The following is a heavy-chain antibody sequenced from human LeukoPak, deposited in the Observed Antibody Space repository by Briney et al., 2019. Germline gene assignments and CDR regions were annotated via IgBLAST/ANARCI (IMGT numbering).Heavy chain of an antibody. D-gene: IGHD6-6*01. CDR3: ASGHSSSSFDY. Sequence: GGSLRLSCAASGFTFSSYGMHWVRQAPGKGLEWVAVIGYDGSNKYYADSVKGRFTISRDNSKNTLYLQMNSLRAEDTAVYYCASGHSSSSFDYWGQGTLVTVSS. V-gene: IGHV3-33*01. J-gene: IGHJ4*02. CDR2: IGYDGSNK. CDR1: GFTFSSYG.